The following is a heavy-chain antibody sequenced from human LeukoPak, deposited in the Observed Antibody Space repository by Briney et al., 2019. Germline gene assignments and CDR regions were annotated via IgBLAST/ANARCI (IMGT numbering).Heavy chain of an antibody. CDR3: ARDHSNWNYAPDF. CDR2: ISASNGNT. J-gene: IGHJ4*02. Sequence: ASVKVSCKASGYTFTRYGISWGRQAPGQGLQWLGWISASNGNTNYAQKFRDRVTMSTDTSTGTAYLDVRSLTSGDTAVYYCARDHSNWNYAPDFWGQGTLVIVSS. CDR1: GYTFTRYG. D-gene: IGHD1-7*01. V-gene: IGHV1-18*01.